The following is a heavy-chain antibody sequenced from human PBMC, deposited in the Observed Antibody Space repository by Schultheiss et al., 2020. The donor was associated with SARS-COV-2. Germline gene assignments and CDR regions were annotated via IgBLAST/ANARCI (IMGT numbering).Heavy chain of an antibody. V-gene: IGHV4-34*01. CDR1: GGSFSGYY. CDR2: IYYSGST. Sequence: SETLSLTCAVYGGSFSGYYWSWIRQPPGKGLEWIGYIYYSGSTYYNPSLKSRVTISVDKSKNQFSLKLNSVNAADTAVYYCARGGSYGSSSLYYFDYWGQGTLVTVSS. CDR3: ARGGSYGSSSLYYFDY. J-gene: IGHJ4*02. D-gene: IGHD3-10*01.